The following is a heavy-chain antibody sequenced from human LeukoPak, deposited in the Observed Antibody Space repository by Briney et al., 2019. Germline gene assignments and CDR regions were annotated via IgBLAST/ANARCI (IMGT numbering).Heavy chain of an antibody. CDR2: INHSGST. J-gene: IGHJ6*02. V-gene: IGHV4-34*01. Sequence: SETLSLTCAVYGGSFSGYYWSWIRQPPGKGLEWIGEINHSGSTNYNPSLKSRVTISVDTSKSQFSLKLSSVTAADTAVYYCARGLGDYYYYGMDVWGQGTTVTVSS. D-gene: IGHD3-16*01. CDR3: ARGLGDYYYYGMDV. CDR1: GGSFSGYY.